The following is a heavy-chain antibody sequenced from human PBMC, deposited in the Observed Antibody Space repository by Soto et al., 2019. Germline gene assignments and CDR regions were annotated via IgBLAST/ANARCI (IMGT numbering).Heavy chain of an antibody. D-gene: IGHD2-21*01. CDR1: GGSISSSNW. Sequence: QVQLQGSGPGLVKPSGTLSLTCVVSGGSISSSNWWSWVRQPPGKGLEWIGEIYHTGSTTYNPSLNSRVNISVDKSKNPFSLELSSVTAADTAVYYCARDSGGGADYWGQGTLVTVSS. V-gene: IGHV4-4*02. CDR2: IYHTGST. J-gene: IGHJ4*02. CDR3: ARDSGGGADY.